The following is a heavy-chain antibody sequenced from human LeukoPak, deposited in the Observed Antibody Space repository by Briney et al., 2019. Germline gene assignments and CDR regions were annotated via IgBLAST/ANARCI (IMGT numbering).Heavy chain of an antibody. V-gene: IGHV3-7*01. J-gene: IGHJ3*02. CDR2: IKQDGSEK. D-gene: IGHD2-2*01. CDR3: ARDYASNALDI. CDR1: GFTFSNYW. Sequence: GGSLRLSCAASGFTFSNYWMSWVRQAPGKGLEWVANIKQDGSEKYYVDSVKGRFTISRDNAKNSLYLQMNSLRAEDTAVYYCARDYASNALDIWGQGTMVTVSS.